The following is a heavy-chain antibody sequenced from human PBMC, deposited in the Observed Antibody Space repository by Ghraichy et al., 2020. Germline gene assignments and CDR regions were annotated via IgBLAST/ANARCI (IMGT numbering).Heavy chain of an antibody. CDR2: ISSSSSYI. D-gene: IGHD6-25*01. V-gene: IGHV3-21*01. CDR1: GFTFNTYT. CDR3: ARDRAEIDY. Sequence: GGSLRLSCAASGFTFNTYTMNWVRQAPGKGLEWVSSISSSSSYIYYADSVKGRFTISRDNAKNSLYLQMNSLRAEDTAVYYCARDRAEIDYWGQGTLVTVSS. J-gene: IGHJ4*02.